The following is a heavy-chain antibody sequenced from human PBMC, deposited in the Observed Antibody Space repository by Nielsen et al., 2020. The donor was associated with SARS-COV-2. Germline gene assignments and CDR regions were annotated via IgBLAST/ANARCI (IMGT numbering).Heavy chain of an antibody. D-gene: IGHD6-19*01. Sequence: WVRQAPGQRLEWMGWINAGNGNTKYSQNFQGRVTITRDTSASTAYMELSSLRSEDTAVYYCAREGIAVAGTCWYWGQGTLVTVSS. V-gene: IGHV1-3*01. CDR2: INAGNGNT. CDR3: AREGIAVAGTCWY. J-gene: IGHJ4*02.